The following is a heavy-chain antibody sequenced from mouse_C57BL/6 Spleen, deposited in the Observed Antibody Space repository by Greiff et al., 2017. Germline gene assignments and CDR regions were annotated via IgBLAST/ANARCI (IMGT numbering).Heavy chain of an antibody. CDR3: ARSYGYDGAWCAY. D-gene: IGHD2-2*01. J-gene: IGHJ3*01. Sequence: QVQLQQPGAELVKPGASVKLSCKASGYTFTSYWMHWVKQRPGQGLEWIGMIHPNSGSTNYNEKFKSKATLTVDKSSSTAYMQLSSLTSEDSAVYYCARSYGYDGAWCAYWGQGTLVTVSA. CDR2: IHPNSGST. V-gene: IGHV1-64*01. CDR1: GYTFTSYW.